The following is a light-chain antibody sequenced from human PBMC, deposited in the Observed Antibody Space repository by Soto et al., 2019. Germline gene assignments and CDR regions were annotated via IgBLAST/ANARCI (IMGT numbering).Light chain of an antibody. V-gene: IGKV3-20*01. CDR1: QSLSSSF. CDR3: QQYGRSPLT. J-gene: IGKJ4*01. Sequence: ALTQSPATLSLCPDERATLSCLASQSLSSSFLAWYQQKPGQAPRLLIYSSSNRATGIPDRFSGSGSGTDFTLTISRLEPADFAVYYCQQYGRSPLTFGGGTKVDIK. CDR2: SSS.